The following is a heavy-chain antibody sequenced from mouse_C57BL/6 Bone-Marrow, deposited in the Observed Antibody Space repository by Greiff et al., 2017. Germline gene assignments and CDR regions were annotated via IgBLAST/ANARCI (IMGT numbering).Heavy chain of an antibody. D-gene: IGHD2-5*01. CDR1: GFNIKNTY. Sequence: VQLQQSVAELVRPGASVKLSCTASGFNIKNTYMYWVKQRPEHGLEWIGRIDPANGNTKYAPKFQGKATITADTSSNTAYLQLSSLTSEDTAIYYCACSTIVTPFASWGQGTLVTVSA. V-gene: IGHV14-3*01. CDR3: ACSTIVTPFAS. CDR2: IDPANGNT. J-gene: IGHJ3*01.